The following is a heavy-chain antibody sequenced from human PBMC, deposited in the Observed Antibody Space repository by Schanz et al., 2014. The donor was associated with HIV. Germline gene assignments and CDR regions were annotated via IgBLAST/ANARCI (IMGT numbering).Heavy chain of an antibody. Sequence: EVQLVQSGGGLVKPGGSLRISCAASGFTFRHAWMSWVRQAPGKGLEWVSSLSARGGDTYYADSVKGRFTISRDNSMNTLFLQMNSLRAEDTAVYYCAKNGDYAFYYFDYWGQGTQVIVSS. CDR2: LSARGGDT. D-gene: IGHD4-17*01. V-gene: IGHV3-23*04. CDR3: AKNGDYAFYYFDY. CDR1: GFTFRHAW. J-gene: IGHJ4*02.